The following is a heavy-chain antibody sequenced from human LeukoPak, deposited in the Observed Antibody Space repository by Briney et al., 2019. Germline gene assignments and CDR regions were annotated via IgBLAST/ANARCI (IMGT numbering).Heavy chain of an antibody. J-gene: IGHJ6*03. V-gene: IGHV1-46*01. D-gene: IGHD3-3*01. CDR1: GGTFSSYA. CDR3: ARGQTYPWDYDFWSGYDSGYYYYMDV. Sequence: ASVKVSCKASGGTFSSYAISWVRQAPGQGLEWMGIINPSGGSTSYAQKFQGRVTMTRDTSTSTVYMELSSLRSEDTAVYYCARGQTYPWDYDFWSGYDSGYYYYMDVWGKGTTVTVSS. CDR2: INPSGGST.